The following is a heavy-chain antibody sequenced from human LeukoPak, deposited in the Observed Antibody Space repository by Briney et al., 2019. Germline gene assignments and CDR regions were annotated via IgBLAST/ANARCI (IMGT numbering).Heavy chain of an antibody. D-gene: IGHD3-10*01. CDR1: GYSFTTYW. V-gene: IGHV5-51*01. J-gene: IGHJ3*02. Sequence: GESLKISCKGSGYSFTTYWIGWVRQMPGKGLEWMGIIYPGDSDTRYSPSFQGQVTISGAKSISTAYLQWSSLKASDTAMYYCARNRDSGSLGAFDIWGQGTMVTVSS. CDR3: ARNRDSGSLGAFDI. CDR2: IYPGDSDT.